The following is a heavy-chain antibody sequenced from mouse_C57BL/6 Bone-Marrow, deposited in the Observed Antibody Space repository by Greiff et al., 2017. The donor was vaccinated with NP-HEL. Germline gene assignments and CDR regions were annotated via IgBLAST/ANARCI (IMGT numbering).Heavy chain of an antibody. D-gene: IGHD2-12*01. CDR3: ARYDGYYWYFDV. CDR2: IDPEDGET. V-gene: IGHV14-2*01. Sequence: VQLQQSGAELVKPGASVKLSCTASGFNIKDYYMHWVKQRTEQGLEWIGRIDPEDGETKYDPKFQGKATITADTSSNTAYLQLSSLTSEDTAVYYCARYDGYYWYFDVWGTGTTVTVSS. CDR1: GFNIKDYY. J-gene: IGHJ1*03.